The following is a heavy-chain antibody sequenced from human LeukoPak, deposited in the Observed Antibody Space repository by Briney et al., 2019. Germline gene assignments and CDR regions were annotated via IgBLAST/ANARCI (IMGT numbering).Heavy chain of an antibody. CDR3: ARDLGYCSGGSCYNWFDP. D-gene: IGHD2-15*01. Sequence: VASVKVSCKASGGTFSSYAISWVRQAPGQRLEWMGGIIPIFGTANYAQKFQGRVTITADKSTSTAYMELSSLRSEDTAVYYCARDLGYCSGGSCYNWFDPWGQGTLVTVSS. CDR2: IIPIFGTA. J-gene: IGHJ5*02. V-gene: IGHV1-69*06. CDR1: GGTFSSYA.